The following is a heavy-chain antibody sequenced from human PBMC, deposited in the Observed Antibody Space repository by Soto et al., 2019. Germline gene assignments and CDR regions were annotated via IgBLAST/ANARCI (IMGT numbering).Heavy chain of an antibody. CDR2: TYYRSKWYN. CDR3: ARDLGIVVVPAAGTTYYFDY. V-gene: IGHV6-1*01. D-gene: IGHD2-2*03. CDR1: GDSVSSNSAA. Sequence: PSQTLSLTCAISGDSVSSNSAAWNWIRQSPSRGLEWLGRTYYRSKWYNDYAVSVKSRITINPDTSKNQFSLQLNSVTPEDTAVYYCARDLGIVVVPAAGTTYYFDYWGQGTLVTVSS. J-gene: IGHJ4*02.